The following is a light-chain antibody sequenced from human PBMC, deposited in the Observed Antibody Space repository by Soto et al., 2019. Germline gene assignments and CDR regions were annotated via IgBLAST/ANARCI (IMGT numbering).Light chain of an antibody. CDR1: QTISND. V-gene: IGKV3-15*01. CDR2: GAS. J-gene: IGKJ4*01. Sequence: EVVMTQSPATVSVSPGEGVTLSCRASQTISNDLAWYQQKPGQAPSLLIYGASTRATGVPARFSGGGSRTEFTLTISSLQSEDFAFYYCQQNNKWPPVTFGGGTKVEIK. CDR3: QQNNKWPPVT.